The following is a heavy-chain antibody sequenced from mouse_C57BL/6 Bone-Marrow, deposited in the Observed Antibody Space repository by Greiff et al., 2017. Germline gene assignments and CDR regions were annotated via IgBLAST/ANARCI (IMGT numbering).Heavy chain of an antibody. J-gene: IGHJ3*01. V-gene: IGHV1-47*01. CDR1: GYTFTTYP. D-gene: IGHD1-1*01. CDR3: ARRHYGSSPAFAY. Sequence: VKLQQSGAELVKPGASVKMSCKASGYTFTTYPIEWMKQNHGKSLEWIGNFHPYNDDTKYNEKFKGKATLTVEKSSSTVYLELSRLTSDDSAVYYCARRHYGSSPAFAYWGQGTLVTVSA. CDR2: FHPYNDDT.